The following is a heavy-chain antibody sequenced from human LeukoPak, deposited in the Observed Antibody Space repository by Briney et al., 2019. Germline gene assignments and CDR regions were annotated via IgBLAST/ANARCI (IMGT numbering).Heavy chain of an antibody. CDR1: GYTFTSYN. D-gene: IGHD3-10*01. Sequence: ASVKVSCKASGYTFTSYNINWVRQATGQGLEWMGWMNPNSGNTGYAQKFQGRVTMTRNTSISTAYMELSSLRSEDTAVYYCAMLHFDGSGSFVGFDYWGQGTLVTVSS. CDR3: AMLHFDGSGSFVGFDY. J-gene: IGHJ4*02. V-gene: IGHV1-8*01. CDR2: MNPNSGNT.